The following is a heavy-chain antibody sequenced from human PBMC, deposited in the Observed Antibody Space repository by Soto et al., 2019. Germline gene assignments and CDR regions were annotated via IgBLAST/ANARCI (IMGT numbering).Heavy chain of an antibody. Sequence: GGSLRLSCDTSGFTCGNYVMTWVRQAPGRGLEWVSSISGSGDGRSYADSVKGRFTISRDNTKNTLYLQMNSLRAEDTAVYYCAKDRLSDDSSGYYPAYWGQGTLVTVSS. J-gene: IGHJ4*02. CDR3: AKDRLSDDSSGYYPAY. D-gene: IGHD3-22*01. V-gene: IGHV3-23*01. CDR1: GFTCGNYV. CDR2: ISGSGDGR.